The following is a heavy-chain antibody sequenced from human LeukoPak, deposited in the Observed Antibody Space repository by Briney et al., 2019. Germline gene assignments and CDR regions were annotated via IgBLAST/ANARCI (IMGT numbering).Heavy chain of an antibody. CDR3: ARGHYDSSGHLDY. Sequence: GIINPSGGSTSYAQKFQGRVTMTRDTSTSTVYMELSSLRSEDTAVYYCARGHYDSSGHLDYWGQGTLVTVSS. CDR2: INPSGGST. J-gene: IGHJ4*02. V-gene: IGHV1-46*01. D-gene: IGHD3-22*01.